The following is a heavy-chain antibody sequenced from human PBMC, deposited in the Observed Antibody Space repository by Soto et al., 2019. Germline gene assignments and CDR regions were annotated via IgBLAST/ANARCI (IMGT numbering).Heavy chain of an antibody. V-gene: IGHV3-48*02. D-gene: IGHD1-20*01. CDR2: ISSGSSTI. J-gene: IGHJ4*01. CDR1: GFTFSGYS. Sequence: GGSLRLSCAASGFTFSGYSMNWVRQAPGKGLEWVSYISSGSSTIYYADSVKGRFTISRDNAKNSLYLQMNSLRDEDTAVYYCVGWYNFDYWGHGFLVTVSS. CDR3: VGWYNFDY.